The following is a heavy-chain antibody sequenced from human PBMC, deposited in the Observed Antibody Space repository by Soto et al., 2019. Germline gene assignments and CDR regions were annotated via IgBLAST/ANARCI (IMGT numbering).Heavy chain of an antibody. J-gene: IGHJ3*02. CDR1: GYTFTSYG. V-gene: IGHV1-18*01. Sequence: ASVKVSCKASGYTFTSYGISWVRQAPGQGLEWMGWISAYNGNTNYAQKLQGRVTMTTDTSTSTAYMELRSLRSDDTAVYYCAGGVGDIVVPGRGAFDIWGQGTMVTVSS. D-gene: IGHD5-12*01. CDR3: AGGVGDIVVPGRGAFDI. CDR2: ISAYNGNT.